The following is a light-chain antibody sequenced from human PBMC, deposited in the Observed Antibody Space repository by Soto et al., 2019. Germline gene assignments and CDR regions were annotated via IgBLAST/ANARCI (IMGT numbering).Light chain of an antibody. CDR3: QQYGSSRVT. CDR1: QSSFDSY. J-gene: IGKJ3*01. Sequence: EVVLTQSPDTLSLSPGEGATLSCRASQSSFDSYLAWFQQKPGQAPRLLIYGASSRATGIPDRFSGSGSGTDFTLTISRLEPEDFAVYYCQQYGSSRVTFGPGTKVDIK. V-gene: IGKV3-20*01. CDR2: GAS.